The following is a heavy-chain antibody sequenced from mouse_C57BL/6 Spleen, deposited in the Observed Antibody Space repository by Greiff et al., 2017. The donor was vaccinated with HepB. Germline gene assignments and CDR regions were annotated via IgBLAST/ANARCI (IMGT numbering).Heavy chain of an antibody. V-gene: IGHV1-80*01. CDR1: GYAFSSYW. Sequence: QVQLKESGAELVKPGASVKISCKASGYAFSSYWMNWVKQRPGKGLEWIGQIYPGDGDTNYNGKFKGKATLTADKSSSTAYMQLSSLTSEDSAVYFCASNYPAWFAYWGQGTLVTVSA. CDR2: IYPGDGDT. J-gene: IGHJ3*01. CDR3: ASNYPAWFAY. D-gene: IGHD2-1*01.